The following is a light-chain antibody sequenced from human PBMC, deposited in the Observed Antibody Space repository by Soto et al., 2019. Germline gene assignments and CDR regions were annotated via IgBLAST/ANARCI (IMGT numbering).Light chain of an antibody. Sequence: ETVLTQSPGTLSLYTGERATLSCRASQSVRSTYLAWYQQKPGQAPRLLIYGASSRATGIPDRFSGSGSGTDFTLTISRLEPEDFAVYYRQQYGSSPTFGHGTRLEIK. J-gene: IGKJ5*01. CDR2: GAS. CDR3: QQYGSSPT. V-gene: IGKV3-20*01. CDR1: QSVRSTY.